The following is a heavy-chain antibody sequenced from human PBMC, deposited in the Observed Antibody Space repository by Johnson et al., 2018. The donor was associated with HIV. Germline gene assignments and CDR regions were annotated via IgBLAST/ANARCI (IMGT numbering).Heavy chain of an antibody. D-gene: IGHD3-3*01. Sequence: VQVLESGGGLVKPGGSLRLSCAASGFTFSDYYVSWVRQAPEKGLEWVSYISNGGSTYYANSVKGRFTISRDNSKNTLYLQMGSLRAEDMAVYYCVRDRGSGYYFTRDAFDIWGQGTMVTVSS. CDR2: ISNGGST. V-gene: IGHV3-64*01. J-gene: IGHJ3*02. CDR3: VRDRGSGYYFTRDAFDI. CDR1: GFTFSDYY.